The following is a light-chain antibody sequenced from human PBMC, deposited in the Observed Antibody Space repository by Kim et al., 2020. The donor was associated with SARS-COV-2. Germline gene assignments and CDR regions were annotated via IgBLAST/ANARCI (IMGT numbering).Light chain of an antibody. J-gene: IGKJ1*01. Sequence: SPGERAAHSCRASQSVSSSDLAWYQQKPGQAPRLLIYGASSRATGIPDRFSGSGSGTDFTLTISRLEPEDFAVYYCQQYGSSSWTFGQGTKVDIK. CDR2: GAS. CDR3: QQYGSSSWT. V-gene: IGKV3-20*01. CDR1: QSVSSSD.